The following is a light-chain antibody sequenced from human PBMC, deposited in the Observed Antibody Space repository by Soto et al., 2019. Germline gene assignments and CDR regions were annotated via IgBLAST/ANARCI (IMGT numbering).Light chain of an antibody. CDR3: QLYGSSPPWT. CDR1: QSVSSSY. CDR2: GAS. Sequence: EIVLTQSPGTLSLSPGERATLSCRASQSVSSSYLAWYQQKPGQAPRLLIYGASSRATGIPDRFSGSGSGTDFTLTISILEPEDFAVYYCQLYGSSPPWTFGQGTKVEIK. V-gene: IGKV3-20*01. J-gene: IGKJ1*01.